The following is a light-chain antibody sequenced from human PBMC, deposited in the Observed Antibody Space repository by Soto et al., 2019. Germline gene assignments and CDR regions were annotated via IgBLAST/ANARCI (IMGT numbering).Light chain of an antibody. CDR1: RDINNH. CDR3: QQYYTYPLT. J-gene: IGKJ5*01. CDR2: TAS. Sequence: AIWMTQSPSSISASPGDRVTITCRASRDINNHLAWYQQRPGRAPNLLIYTASTLQNGVSSRFGGSGSGTEFTLTITRLQSDDFATYYCQQYYTYPLTFGQGTRLDIK. V-gene: IGKV1-8*01.